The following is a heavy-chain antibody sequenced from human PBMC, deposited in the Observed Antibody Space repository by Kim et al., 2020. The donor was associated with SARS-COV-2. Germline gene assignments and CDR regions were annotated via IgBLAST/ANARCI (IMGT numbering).Heavy chain of an antibody. D-gene: IGHD6-19*01. J-gene: IGHJ4*02. CDR2: ISDTGYST. CDR3: AKSPPRNSGWFYY. Sequence: GGSLRLSCAASGFTFSSYAMNWVRQAPGKGLEWVSTISDTGYSTYYADSVKGRFTISRDNSKSTLYLQMNSLRAEDAAVYYCAKSPPRNSGWFYYCGQGTLVTVSS. V-gene: IGHV3-23*01. CDR1: GFTFSSYA.